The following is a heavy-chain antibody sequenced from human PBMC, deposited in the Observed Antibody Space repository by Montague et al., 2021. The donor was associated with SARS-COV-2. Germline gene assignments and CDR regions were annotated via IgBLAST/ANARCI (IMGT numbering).Heavy chain of an antibody. CDR2: ISGSGGST. Sequence: SLRLSCAASGFTFSSYAMSWVRQAPGKGLEWVSAISGSGGSTYYVDSVKGRFTISRDNSKNTLYLQMNSLRAEDTAVYYCAKEAPNYDILTGYYRRGGFDYWGQGTLVTVSS. CDR1: GFTFSSYA. V-gene: IGHV3-23*01. D-gene: IGHD3-9*01. CDR3: AKEAPNYDILTGYYRRGGFDY. J-gene: IGHJ4*02.